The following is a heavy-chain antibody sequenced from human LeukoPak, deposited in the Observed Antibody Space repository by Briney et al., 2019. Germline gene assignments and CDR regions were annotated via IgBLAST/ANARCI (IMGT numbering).Heavy chain of an antibody. Sequence: GASVRVSCKASGYTFTGYFMHWVRQAPGQGLDRMGWINPNTGGTKYAQKFQGRVTMTRDTSIGTAYMELSTVTSDDTAVYFCARVHATGYFSLDLGYWGQGTLVTVSS. J-gene: IGHJ4*02. V-gene: IGHV1-2*02. CDR1: GYTFTGYF. CDR3: ARVHATGYFSLDLGY. CDR2: INPNTGGT. D-gene: IGHD3-9*01.